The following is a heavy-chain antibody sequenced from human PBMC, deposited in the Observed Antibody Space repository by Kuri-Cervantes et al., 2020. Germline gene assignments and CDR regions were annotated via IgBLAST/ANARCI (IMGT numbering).Heavy chain of an antibody. J-gene: IGHJ4*02. V-gene: IGHV5-51*01. D-gene: IGHD2-21*01. CDR2: IYPGDSDT. CDR3: TRRSGRAYFSD. CDR1: GYSFTSYW. Sequence: KVSCKGSGYSFTSYWIGWVRQMPGKGLEWMGIIYPGDSDTRYSPSFQGQVTISADKSISTAYLQWSSLKASDTAMHYCTRRSGRAYFSDWGQGTLVTVSS.